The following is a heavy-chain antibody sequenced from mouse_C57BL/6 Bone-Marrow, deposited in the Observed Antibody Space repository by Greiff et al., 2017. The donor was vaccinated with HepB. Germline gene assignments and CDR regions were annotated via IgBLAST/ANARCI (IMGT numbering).Heavy chain of an antibody. J-gene: IGHJ4*01. V-gene: IGHV1-5*01. CDR3: TRYITTVVPYAMDY. CDR1: GYTFTSYW. Sequence: EVQLQQSGTVLARPGASVKMSCKTSGYTFTSYWMHWVKQRPGQGLEWIGAIYPGNSDTSYNQKFKGKAKLTAVTSASTAYMELSSLTNEDSAVYYCTRYITTVVPYAMDYWGQGTSVTVSS. D-gene: IGHD1-1*01. CDR2: IYPGNSDT.